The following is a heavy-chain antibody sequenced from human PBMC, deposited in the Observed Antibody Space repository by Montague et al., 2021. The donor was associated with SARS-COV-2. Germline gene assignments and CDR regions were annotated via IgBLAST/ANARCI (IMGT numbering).Heavy chain of an antibody. V-gene: IGHV4-4*07. Sequence: SETLSLTCSVSGDSITNHYWSWIRQPAGKGLEWIGRMHFTGKTNFSPFFSSRLTMSADTSENQFSLKLTSVTAADAAIYFCARDRFDFSAGRQGTIDFWGQGTLVTVSS. CDR2: MHFTGKT. CDR1: GDSITNHY. D-gene: IGHD1/OR15-1a*01. CDR3: ARDRFDFSAGRQGTIDF. J-gene: IGHJ4*02.